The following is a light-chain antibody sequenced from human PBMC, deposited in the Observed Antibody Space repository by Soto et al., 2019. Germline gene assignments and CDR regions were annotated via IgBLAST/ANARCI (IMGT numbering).Light chain of an antibody. CDR1: SSNLGAPYD. Sequence: QSGLTRPPSVSGAPGQTVISACSGSSSNLGAPYDVNWFRQLPGTVPRLLIYGNNNRPSGVPDRFSGSKSGTSASLAITGLQAEDEADYYCQSYDSSLSGYVFGTGTKVTVL. CDR3: QSYDSSLSGYV. CDR2: GNN. V-gene: IGLV1-40*01. J-gene: IGLJ1*01.